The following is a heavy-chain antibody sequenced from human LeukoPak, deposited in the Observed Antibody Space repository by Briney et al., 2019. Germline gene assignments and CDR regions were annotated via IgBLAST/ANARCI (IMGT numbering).Heavy chain of an antibody. D-gene: IGHD3-16*02. Sequence: ASVKVSCKVSGYTLTELSMHWVRQAPGKGLERMGGFDPEDGETIYAQKFQGRVTMTEDTSTDTAYMELSSLRSEDTAVYYCATGDPTETYDYVWGSYRYTDVLTAWGQGTLVTVSS. CDR3: ATGDPTETYDYVWGSYRYTDVLTA. J-gene: IGHJ5*02. CDR1: GYTLTELS. CDR2: FDPEDGET. V-gene: IGHV1-24*01.